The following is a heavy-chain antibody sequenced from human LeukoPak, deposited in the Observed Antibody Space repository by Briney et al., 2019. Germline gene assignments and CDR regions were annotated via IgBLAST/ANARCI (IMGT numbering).Heavy chain of an antibody. CDR1: GFTFNNAW. V-gene: IGHV3-15*07. J-gene: IGHJ5*02. Sequence: GGSLRLSCAASGFTFNNAWMNWVRQAPGKGLEWDGRILSKTSGGTTDYATPVKGRFTISRDDSKNMLYLHMNSLQIEDTAVYYCADYYASGSYPPWGQGTLVTVSS. CDR2: ILSKTSGGTT. CDR3: ADYYASGSYPP. D-gene: IGHD3-10*01.